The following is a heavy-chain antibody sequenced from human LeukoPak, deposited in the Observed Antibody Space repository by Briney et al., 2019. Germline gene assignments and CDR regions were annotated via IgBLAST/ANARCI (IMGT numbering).Heavy chain of an antibody. CDR1: GGSISSYY. CDR2: IYYGGST. J-gene: IGHJ3*02. CDR3: ARELRYFDWLPHGTDAFDI. Sequence: SETLSLTCTVSGGSISSYYWSWIRQPPGKGLEWIGYIYYGGSTNYNPSLKSRVTISVDTPKNQFSLKLSSVTAADTAVYYCARELRYFDWLPHGTDAFDIWGQGTMVTVSS. V-gene: IGHV4-59*01. D-gene: IGHD3-9*01.